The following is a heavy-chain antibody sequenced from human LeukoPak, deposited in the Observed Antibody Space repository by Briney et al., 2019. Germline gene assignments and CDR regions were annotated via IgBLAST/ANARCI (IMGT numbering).Heavy chain of an antibody. CDR3: ATDSYSGYGPSKEDYYFDY. D-gene: IGHD5-12*01. J-gene: IGHJ4*02. CDR1: GFTFTNYW. V-gene: IGHV3-7*01. CDR2: IKQDGSEK. Sequence: GGSLRLSCAASGFTFTNYWMSWVRQAPGKGLEWVANIKQDGSEKYYVDSVKGRFTISRDNAKNSLYLQMNSLRAEDTAVYYCATDSYSGYGPSKEDYYFDYWGQGTLVTVSS.